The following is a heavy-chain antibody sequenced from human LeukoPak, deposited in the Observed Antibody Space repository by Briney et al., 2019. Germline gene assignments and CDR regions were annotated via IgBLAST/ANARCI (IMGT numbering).Heavy chain of an antibody. Sequence: GGSLRLSCAASGFTFSSYAMHWVRQAPGKGLEWVAVISYDGSNKYYADSVKGRFTISRDNSKNTLYLQMNSLRAEDTAVYYCAREHVWELAYFDYWGQGTLGTVSS. J-gene: IGHJ4*02. D-gene: IGHD3-10*01. CDR3: AREHVWELAYFDY. CDR2: ISYDGSNK. V-gene: IGHV3-30-3*01. CDR1: GFTFSSYA.